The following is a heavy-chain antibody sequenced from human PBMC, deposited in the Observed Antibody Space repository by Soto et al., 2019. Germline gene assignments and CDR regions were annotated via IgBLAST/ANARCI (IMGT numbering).Heavy chain of an antibody. CDR2: MNPNSGNT. CDR1: GYSFSDYD. CDR3: ARANWYNWNDEGWFDP. J-gene: IGHJ5*02. Sequence: QVQLVQSGAEVKKPGASVKVSCKASGYSFSDYDINWVRQATGQGPEWMGWMNPNSGNTGYAQKSPGRVTMIRSSSINTAYMELSSLGSEDRAVYYCARANWYNWNDEGWFDPWGQGTLVTVSS. D-gene: IGHD1-20*01. V-gene: IGHV1-8*01.